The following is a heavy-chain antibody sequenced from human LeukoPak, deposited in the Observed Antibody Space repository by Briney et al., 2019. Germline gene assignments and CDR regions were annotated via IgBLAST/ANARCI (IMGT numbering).Heavy chain of an antibody. J-gene: IGHJ3*02. CDR1: GFTFSSYA. CDR2: ISYDGSNK. Sequence: GRSLRLSCAASGFTFSSYAMHWVRQAPGKGLEWVAVISYDGSNKYYADSVKGRFTISRDNSKNTLYLQMNSLRAEDTAVYYCASLPEPFDIWGQGTMVTVSS. CDR3: ASLPEPFDI. V-gene: IGHV3-30-3*01.